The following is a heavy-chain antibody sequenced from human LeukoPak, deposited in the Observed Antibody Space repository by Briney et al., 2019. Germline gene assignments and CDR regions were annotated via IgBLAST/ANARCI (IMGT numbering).Heavy chain of an antibody. J-gene: IGHJ4*02. CDR2: INPYNGDT. D-gene: IGHD5-12*01. CDR1: GYTFTTQG. V-gene: IGHV1-18*01. Sequence: ASVKVSCKAYGYTFTTQGISWVRQAPGQGLEWMGWINPYNGDTNYAQKFQGRVTMTTDTSTSTAYMELRSLRSDDTAVFYCALVATITALFDYWGQGTLVTVSS. CDR3: ALVATITALFDY.